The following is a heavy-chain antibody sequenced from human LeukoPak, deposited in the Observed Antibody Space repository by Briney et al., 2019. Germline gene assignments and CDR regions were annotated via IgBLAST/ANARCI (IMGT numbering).Heavy chain of an antibody. D-gene: IGHD3-10*01. CDR1: GFTFSNYW. Sequence: GGSLRLSCAASGFTFSNYWMSWVRQAPGKGLEWVANIKQDGSENYYVDSVKGRFTISRDNAKDSLYLQMNSLRAEDTAVYYCARGIRGPAGVWRSYYGMDVWGQGTTVTVSS. CDR3: ARGIRGPAGVWRSYYGMDV. V-gene: IGHV3-7*01. J-gene: IGHJ6*02. CDR2: IKQDGSEN.